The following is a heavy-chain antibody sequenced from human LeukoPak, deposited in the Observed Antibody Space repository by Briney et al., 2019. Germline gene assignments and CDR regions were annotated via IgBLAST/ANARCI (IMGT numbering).Heavy chain of an antibody. V-gene: IGHV3-7*01. CDR3: ARVRSSGLYDAFDI. CDR1: GFSFSNYW. J-gene: IGHJ3*02. D-gene: IGHD3-22*01. CDR2: IKQDGSEK. Sequence: GGSLRLSCAASGFSFSNYWMSWVRQAPGKGLEWVANIKQDGSEKYYVDSVKGRFTISRDNAKNSLYLQMNSLRAEDTAVYYCARVRSSGLYDAFDIWGQGTMVTVSS.